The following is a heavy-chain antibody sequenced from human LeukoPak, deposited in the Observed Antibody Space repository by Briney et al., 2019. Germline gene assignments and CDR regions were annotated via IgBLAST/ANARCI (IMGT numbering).Heavy chain of an antibody. D-gene: IGHD3-10*01. J-gene: IGHJ4*02. CDR2: IYYSGST. CDR3: ARRLSYYGSGSYYIGEDYFDY. CDR1: GGSISSGGYY. V-gene: IGHV4-31*03. Sequence: SETLSLTCTVSGGSISSGGYYWSWIRQHPGKGLEWIGYIYYSGSTYYNPPLKSRVTISVDTSKNQFSLKLSSVTAADTAVYYCARRLSYYGSGSYYIGEDYFDYWGQGTLVTVSS.